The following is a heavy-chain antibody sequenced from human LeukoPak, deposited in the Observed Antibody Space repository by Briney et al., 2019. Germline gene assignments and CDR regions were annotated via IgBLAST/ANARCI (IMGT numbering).Heavy chain of an antibody. CDR3: ARAWSRVDPFDM. V-gene: IGHV3-23*01. J-gene: IGHJ3*02. CDR2: ISGSGGST. CDR1: GFTFSSYG. Sequence: GGSLRLSCAASGFTFSSYGMSWVRQAPGKGLEWVSAISGSGGSTYYADSVKGRFTISRDNSKNTLYLQMNNLSAEDTAVYYCARAWSRVDPFDMWGQGTMVTVSS. D-gene: IGHD2-8*02.